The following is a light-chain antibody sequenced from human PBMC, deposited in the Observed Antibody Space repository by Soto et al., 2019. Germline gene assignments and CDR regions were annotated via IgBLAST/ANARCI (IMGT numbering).Light chain of an antibody. J-gene: IGKJ4*01. CDR1: HSISSN. CDR2: RTS. Sequence: MTQSPSILSASVGDRVTITCRASHSISSNLAWYQQKPGQAPRLLMFRTSSRATGFPARFSGSGSGTEFNLTISSLQSEDFGVYYCQQYNNWPRATFGGGTKVDIK. CDR3: QQYNNWPRAT. V-gene: IGKV3-15*01.